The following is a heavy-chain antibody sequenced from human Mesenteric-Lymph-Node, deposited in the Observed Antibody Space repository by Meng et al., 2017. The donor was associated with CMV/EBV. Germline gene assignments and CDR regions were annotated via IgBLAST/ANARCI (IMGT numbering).Heavy chain of an antibody. D-gene: IGHD5-18*01. CDR2: ISPNNRDA. CDR3: ARDFSEAMDLFLDV. CDR1: GYPFSSYG. J-gene: IGHJ6*02. Sequence: ASVKVSCKASGYPFSSYGVAWVRQVPGQGLEWVGWISPNNRDANYAQKPQGRVTMTTDASTSTAYMDLRSLRSDDTAVYYCARDFSEAMDLFLDVWGQGTTVTVSS. V-gene: IGHV1-18*01.